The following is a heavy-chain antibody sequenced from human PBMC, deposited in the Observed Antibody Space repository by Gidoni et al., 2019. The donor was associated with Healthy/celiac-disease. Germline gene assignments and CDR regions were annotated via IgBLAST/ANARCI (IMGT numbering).Heavy chain of an antibody. D-gene: IGHD2-8*02. V-gene: IGHV4-59*01. Sequence: QVQLQESGPGLVKPSETLSLTCTVSGGSISSYYWSWIRQPPGKGLQLIGYIYYSGSTNYNPSLKSRVTISVDTSKNQLSLKLSSVTAADTAVYYCARLSDGTGSFPDYWGQGTLVTVSS. CDR2: IYYSGST. CDR1: GGSISSYY. J-gene: IGHJ4*02. CDR3: ARLSDGTGSFPDY.